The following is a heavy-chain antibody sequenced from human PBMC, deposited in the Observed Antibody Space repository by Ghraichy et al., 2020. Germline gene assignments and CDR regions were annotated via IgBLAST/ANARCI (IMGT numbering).Heavy chain of an antibody. J-gene: IGHJ6*02. V-gene: IGHV3-11*01. CDR3: ARRRYYYDSSGHYYYGMDV. CDR2: ISSSGSTI. Sequence: GESLNISCAASGFTFSDYYMSWIRQAPGKGLEWVSYISSSGSTIYYADSVKGRFTISRDNAKNSLYLQMNSLRAEDTAVYYCARRRYYYDSSGHYYYGMDVWGQGTTVTVSS. D-gene: IGHD3-22*01. CDR1: GFTFSDYY.